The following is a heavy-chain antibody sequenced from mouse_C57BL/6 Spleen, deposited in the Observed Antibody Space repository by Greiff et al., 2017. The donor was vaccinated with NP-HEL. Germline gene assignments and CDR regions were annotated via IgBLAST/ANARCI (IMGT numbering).Heavy chain of an antibody. Sequence: EVQLQQSGPELVKPGASVKISCKASGYTFTDYYMNWVKQSHGKSLEWIGDINPNNGGTSYNQKFKGKATLTVDKSSSTAYMELRSLTSEDSAVYYCAREEVYYGSSYGFYYYAMDYWGQGTSVTVSS. J-gene: IGHJ4*01. V-gene: IGHV1-26*01. D-gene: IGHD1-1*01. CDR2: INPNNGGT. CDR3: AREEVYYGSSYGFYYYAMDY. CDR1: GYTFTDYY.